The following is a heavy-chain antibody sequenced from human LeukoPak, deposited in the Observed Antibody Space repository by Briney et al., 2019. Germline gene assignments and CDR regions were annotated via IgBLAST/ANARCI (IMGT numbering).Heavy chain of an antibody. J-gene: IGHJ5*02. CDR1: GGSFSGYY. CDR3: ARGPYSSSWSLRTDNWFDP. Sequence: PSETLSLTCAVYGGSFSGYYWSWIRQPPGKGLEWIGEINHSGSTNYNPSLKSRVTISVDASKNQFSLKLSSVTAADTAVHYCARGPYSSSWSLRTDNWFDPWGQGTLVTVSS. D-gene: IGHD6-13*01. CDR2: INHSGST. V-gene: IGHV4-34*01.